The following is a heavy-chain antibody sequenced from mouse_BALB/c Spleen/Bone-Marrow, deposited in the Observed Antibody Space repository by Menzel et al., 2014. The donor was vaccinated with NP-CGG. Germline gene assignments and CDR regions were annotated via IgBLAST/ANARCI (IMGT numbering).Heavy chain of an antibody. Sequence: QVQLKQSGAELARPGASVKLSCKASGYTFTSYWMQWVKQRPGQGLEWIGAIYPGDGDTRYTQKFRGKATLTADKSSNTAYMQLSSLTSEDSAVYFCASPYGNYHAMDYWGQGTSVTVSS. D-gene: IGHD2-1*01. CDR3: ASPYGNYHAMDY. V-gene: IGHV1-87*01. CDR2: IYPGDGDT. CDR1: GYTFTSYW. J-gene: IGHJ4*01.